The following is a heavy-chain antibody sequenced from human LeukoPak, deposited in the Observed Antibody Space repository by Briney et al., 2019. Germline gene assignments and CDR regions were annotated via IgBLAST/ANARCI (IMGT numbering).Heavy chain of an antibody. CDR3: ARDSGYDPRSFDY. J-gene: IGHJ4*02. D-gene: IGHD5-12*01. Sequence: SETLSLTCTVSGGSISSHYWSWIRQPPGKGLEWIGYIYYSGSTNYNPSLKSRVTISVDTSKNQFSLKLSSVTAADTAVYYCARDSGYDPRSFDYWGQGTLVTVSS. CDR2: IYYSGST. CDR1: GGSISSHY. V-gene: IGHV4-59*11.